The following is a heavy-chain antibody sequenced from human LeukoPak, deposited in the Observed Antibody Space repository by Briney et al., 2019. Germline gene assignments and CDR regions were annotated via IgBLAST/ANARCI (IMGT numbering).Heavy chain of an antibody. CDR1: GFTFSNYE. V-gene: IGHV3-23*01. J-gene: IGHJ4*02. Sequence: GGSLRLSCVTSGFTFSNYEMSWVRQAPGKGLEWVSGVSGRGGATYYRDSVRGRFSISRDSSKNTLYLQMESLRAEDTAVYFCAKVRAVANYFDSWGQGTLVTVSS. CDR3: AKVRAVANYFDS. CDR2: VSGRGGAT. D-gene: IGHD3-10*01.